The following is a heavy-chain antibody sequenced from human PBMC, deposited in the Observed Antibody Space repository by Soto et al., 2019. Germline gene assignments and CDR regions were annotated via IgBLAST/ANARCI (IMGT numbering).Heavy chain of an antibody. V-gene: IGHV4-59*08. Sequence: QVQLQESGPGLVKPLETLSLTCTVSGGSMNNNYWSWIRQPPGKGLEWIAWIHSRGHSYSNPSLSSPDTLSIVASNIQFSLKVPSVTAADTAVYYCASHWDYDHDGPDWFDPWGHGTLVTVSS. CDR2: IHSRGHS. CDR3: ASHWDYDHDGPDWFDP. CDR1: GGSMNNNY. J-gene: IGHJ5*02. D-gene: IGHD3-22*01.